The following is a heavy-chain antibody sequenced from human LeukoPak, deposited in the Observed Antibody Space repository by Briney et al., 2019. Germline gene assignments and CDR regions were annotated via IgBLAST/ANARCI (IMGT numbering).Heavy chain of an antibody. CDR2: ISFKNGNT. D-gene: IGHD2-2*01. CDR3: AKGGSTRPWSFDI. J-gene: IGHJ3*02. CDR1: GYTLINYG. Sequence: ASVKVSCKASGYTLINYGISWVRRAPGQGLEWMGWISFKNGNTNSAQKLQGRVTMTTDTSTSTAYMELMGLRSGDTAVYYCAKGGSTRPWSFDIWGQGTMVTVSS. V-gene: IGHV1-18*01.